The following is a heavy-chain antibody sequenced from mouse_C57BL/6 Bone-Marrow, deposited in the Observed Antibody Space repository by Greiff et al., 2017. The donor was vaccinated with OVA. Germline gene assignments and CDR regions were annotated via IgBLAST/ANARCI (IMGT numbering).Heavy chain of an antibody. V-gene: IGHV1-64*01. J-gene: IGHJ2*01. CDR3: ARFTTVVEGDY. Sequence: QVQLQQPGAELVKPGASVKLSCKASGYTFTSYWMHWVKQRPGQGLEWIGMIHPNSGNTYYNEKFKGKATLTADKSSSTAYMELRSLTSEDSAVYFCARFTTVVEGDYWGQGTTLTVSS. CDR2: IHPNSGNT. CDR1: GYTFTSYW. D-gene: IGHD1-1*01.